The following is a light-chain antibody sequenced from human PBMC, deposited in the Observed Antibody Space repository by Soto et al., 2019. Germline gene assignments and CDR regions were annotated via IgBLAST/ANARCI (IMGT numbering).Light chain of an antibody. J-gene: IGKJ4*01. Sequence: EIVMTQSPATLSVSPGERATLSCRASQSVSNNLAWYQQKPGQAPRLLIYFASTRPTGIPARFSGSGSGTQFTLTITSLQSEDVAVYYCQHYDEWPLTFGGGTKVETK. CDR1: QSVSNN. CDR3: QHYDEWPLT. V-gene: IGKV3-15*01. CDR2: FAS.